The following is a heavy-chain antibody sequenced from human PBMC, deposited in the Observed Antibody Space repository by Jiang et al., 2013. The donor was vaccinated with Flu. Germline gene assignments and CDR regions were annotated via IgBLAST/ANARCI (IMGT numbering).Heavy chain of an antibody. D-gene: IGHD6-13*01. CDR1: GDSVSSNSAA. J-gene: IGHJ6*02. CDR2: TYYRSKWYN. CDR3: ASEYSSRQRLTGDDYYYYGMDV. Sequence: QTLSLTCAISGDSVSSNSAAWNWIRQSPSRGLEWLGRTYYRSKWYNDYAVSVKSRITINPDTSKNQFSLQLNSVTPEDTAVYYCASEYSSRQRLTGDDYYYYGMDVWGQGTTVTVSS. V-gene: IGHV6-1*01.